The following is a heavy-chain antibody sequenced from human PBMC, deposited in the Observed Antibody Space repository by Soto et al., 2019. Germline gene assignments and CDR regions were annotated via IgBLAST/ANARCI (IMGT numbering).Heavy chain of an antibody. V-gene: IGHV1-69*04. J-gene: IGHJ6*02. D-gene: IGHD3-16*02. CDR1: GGTFSSYT. Sequence: GASVKVSCKASGGTFSSYTISWVRQAPGQGLEWMGRIIPILGIANYAQKFQGRVTITADKSTSTAYMELSSLRSEDTAVYYCARDLRRDDYVWGSYRYNIYYYGMDVWGQGTTVTVSS. CDR2: IIPILGIA. CDR3: ARDLRRDDYVWGSYRYNIYYYGMDV.